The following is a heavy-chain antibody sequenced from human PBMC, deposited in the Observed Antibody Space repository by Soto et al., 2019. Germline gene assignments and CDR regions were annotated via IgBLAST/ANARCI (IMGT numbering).Heavy chain of an antibody. V-gene: IGHV4-31*03. J-gene: IGHJ4*02. D-gene: IGHD1-26*01. CDR1: GGSMRNVY. Sequence: LSLTCTVSGGSMRNVYWSWIRQHPGKGLEWIGSILSTGSSHSNPSLKSRVTMSLDTSQNQLSLRVTSVTAADTAVYLCAARGSYFTYWGQGALVTVSS. CDR3: AARGSYFTY. CDR2: ILSTGSS.